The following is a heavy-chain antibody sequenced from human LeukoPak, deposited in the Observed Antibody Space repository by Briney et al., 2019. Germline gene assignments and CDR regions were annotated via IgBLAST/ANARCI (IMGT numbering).Heavy chain of an antibody. Sequence: GGSLRLSCAASGFTFSSYNMNWVRQAPGKGLEWVSSISSSSNYIYYADSMKGRFTISRDNAKNSLYLQMNSLRAEDTAVYYCARGVRGDYVWGSYRSLWAYNWFDPWGQGTLVTVSS. J-gene: IGHJ5*02. CDR1: GFTFSSYN. CDR2: ISSSSNYI. V-gene: IGHV3-21*01. CDR3: ARGVRGDYVWGSYRSLWAYNWFDP. D-gene: IGHD3-16*02.